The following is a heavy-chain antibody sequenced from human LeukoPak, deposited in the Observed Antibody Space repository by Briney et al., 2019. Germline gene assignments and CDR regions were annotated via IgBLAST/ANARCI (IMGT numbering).Heavy chain of an antibody. CDR2: IYSGGST. CDR1: GFTVSSNY. Sequence: GGSLRLSCAASGFTVSSNYMSWVRQAPGKGLEWVSVIYSGGSTYYADSVKGRFTISRDNSKNTLYLQMNSLRAEDTAVYYCAKGALRYSSCYDYWGQGTPVTVSS. CDR3: AKGALRYSSCYDY. D-gene: IGHD6-25*01. J-gene: IGHJ4*02. V-gene: IGHV3-53*01.